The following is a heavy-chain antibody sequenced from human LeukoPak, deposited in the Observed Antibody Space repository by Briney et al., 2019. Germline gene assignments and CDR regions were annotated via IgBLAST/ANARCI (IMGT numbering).Heavy chain of an antibody. J-gene: IGHJ4*02. CDR3: TRISSAVLHY. D-gene: IGHD6-6*01. V-gene: IGHV4-59*08. CDR1: GGSISSYY. CDR2: IYYSGST. Sequence: SETLSLTCTVSGGSISSYYWSWIRQPPGKGLEWIGYIYYSGSTNYNPSLKSRVTISVDTSKNQFSLKLSSVTAADTAVYYCTRISSAVLHYWGQGTLVTVSS.